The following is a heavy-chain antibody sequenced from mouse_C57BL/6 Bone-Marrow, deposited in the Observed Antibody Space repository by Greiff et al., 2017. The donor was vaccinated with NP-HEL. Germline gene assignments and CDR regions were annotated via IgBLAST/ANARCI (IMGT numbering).Heavy chain of an antibody. CDR2: IDPENGDT. V-gene: IGHV14-4*01. J-gene: IGHJ2*01. D-gene: IGHD1-1*01. CDR3: TTEVAKDY. Sequence: VQLQQSGAELVRPGASVKLSCTASGFTFKDDSMHWVKQRPEQGLEWIGWIDPENGDTEYAPKFQGKATITADTSSNTAYLQLSSLTSEDTAVYYCTTEVAKDYWGQGTTLTVSS. CDR1: GFTFKDDS.